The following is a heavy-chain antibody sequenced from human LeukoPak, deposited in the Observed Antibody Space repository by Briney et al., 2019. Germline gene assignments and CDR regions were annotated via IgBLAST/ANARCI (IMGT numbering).Heavy chain of an antibody. D-gene: IGHD4-17*01. Sequence: GGSLRLSCAASGFTVSSNYMSWVRQAPGKGLEWVSVIYSGGSTYYADSVKGRFTISRDNAKNSLYLQMNSLGAEDTAVYYCARDTYGDGDYWGQGTLVTVSS. CDR3: ARDTYGDGDY. J-gene: IGHJ4*02. CDR1: GFTVSSNY. CDR2: IYSGGST. V-gene: IGHV3-53*01.